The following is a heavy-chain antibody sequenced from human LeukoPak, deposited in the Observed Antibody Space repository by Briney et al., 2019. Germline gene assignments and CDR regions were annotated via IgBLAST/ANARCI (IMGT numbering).Heavy chain of an antibody. Sequence: GGSLRLSCTASGFTFSSYAKSWVRQAQGTGLEWVSAISGSGGSTYYADSVKGRFTISTDNPKNTLYLQMNSLRAEDTAVYYCAKDWVASSWFNWFDPWGQGSLVTVSS. V-gene: IGHV3-23*01. D-gene: IGHD6-13*01. CDR1: GFTFSSYA. CDR2: ISGSGGST. CDR3: AKDWVASSWFNWFDP. J-gene: IGHJ5*02.